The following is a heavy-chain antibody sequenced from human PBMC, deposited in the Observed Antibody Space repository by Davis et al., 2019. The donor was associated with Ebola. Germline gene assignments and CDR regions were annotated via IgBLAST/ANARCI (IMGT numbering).Heavy chain of an antibody. V-gene: IGHV4-59*01. CDR2: IYYSGST. Sequence: GSLRLSCAVSGGSISSYYWSWIRQPPGKGLEWIGYIYYSGSTNYNPSLKSRVTISVDTSKNQFSLKLSSVTAADTAVYYCASSLTGTVDYWGQGTLVTVSS. CDR3: ASSLTGTVDY. CDR1: GGSISSYY. D-gene: IGHD1-1*01. J-gene: IGHJ4*02.